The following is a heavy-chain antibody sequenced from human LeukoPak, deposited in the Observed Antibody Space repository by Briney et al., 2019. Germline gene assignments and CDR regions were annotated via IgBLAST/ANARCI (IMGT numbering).Heavy chain of an antibody. CDR1: GYSISSGYY. Sequence: SETLSLTCTVSGYSISSGYYWGWIRQPPGKGLEWIGSIYHSGSTYYNPSLKSRVTITVDTSKNQFSLKLSSGTAADTAVYYWARATLNRSGWYDYWGQGTLVTVSS. V-gene: IGHV4-38-2*02. D-gene: IGHD6-19*01. J-gene: IGHJ4*02. CDR2: IYHSGST. CDR3: ARATLNRSGWYDY.